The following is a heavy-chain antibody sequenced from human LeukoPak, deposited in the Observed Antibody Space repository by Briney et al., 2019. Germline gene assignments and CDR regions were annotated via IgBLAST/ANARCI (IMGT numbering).Heavy chain of an antibody. D-gene: IGHD6-13*01. V-gene: IGHV3-9*01. Sequence: GGSLRLSCAASGFTVSSNYMSWVRQAPGKGLEWVSGINWSGDRIGYADSVKGRFTISRDNAKKSLYLQMNSLRTEDTALYYCAKGGIHRGYYYYFMDVWAKGPRSPSP. CDR1: GFTVSSNY. CDR3: AKGGIHRGYYYYFMDV. J-gene: IGHJ6*03. CDR2: INWSGDRI.